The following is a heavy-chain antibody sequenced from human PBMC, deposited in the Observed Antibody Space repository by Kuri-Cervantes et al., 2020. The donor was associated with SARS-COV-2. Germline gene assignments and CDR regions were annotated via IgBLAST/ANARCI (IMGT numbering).Heavy chain of an antibody. Sequence: GSLRLSCAVYGGSFSGYYWCWIRQSPGKGLEWIGEISHSGSTNYNSSLKSRVTISIGTSKNQFSLRLSSVTAADTAVYYRAREWCSGGSCYPNWGQGTLVTVSS. CDR1: GGSFSGYY. CDR3: AREWCSGGSCYPN. V-gene: IGHV4-34*01. J-gene: IGHJ4*02. D-gene: IGHD2-15*01. CDR2: ISHSGST.